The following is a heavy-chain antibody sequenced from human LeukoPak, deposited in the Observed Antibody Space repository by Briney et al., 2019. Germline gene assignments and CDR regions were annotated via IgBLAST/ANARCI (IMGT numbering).Heavy chain of an antibody. D-gene: IGHD4-23*01. V-gene: IGHV3-30*02. J-gene: IGHJ4*02. CDR1: GFTFSSYG. CDR3: AAKGVTSFDY. CDR2: IRYDGSNK. Sequence: GGSLRLSCAASGFTFSSYGMHWVRQAPGKGLEWVAFIRYDGSNKYYADSVKGRFTISRDNSKNTLYLQMNSLRAEDTAVYYCAAKGVTSFDYWGQGTLVTVSS.